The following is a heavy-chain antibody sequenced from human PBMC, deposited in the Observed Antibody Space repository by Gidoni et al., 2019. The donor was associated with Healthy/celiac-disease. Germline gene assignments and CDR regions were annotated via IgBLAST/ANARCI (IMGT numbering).Heavy chain of an antibody. CDR2: IWYDGSNK. V-gene: IGHV3-33*01. J-gene: IGHJ4*02. CDR3: ARDWSAVGATILGYYFDY. CDR1: GFSFSSYG. Sequence: QVQLVVSGGGVVQPGRSLRLSCPASGFSFSSYGMHWVRQAPGKGLEWVAVIWYDGSNKYYADAVKGRFTISRDNSKNTLYLQMNSLRAEDTAVYYCARDWSAVGATILGYYFDYWDQGTLVTVSS. D-gene: IGHD1-26*01.